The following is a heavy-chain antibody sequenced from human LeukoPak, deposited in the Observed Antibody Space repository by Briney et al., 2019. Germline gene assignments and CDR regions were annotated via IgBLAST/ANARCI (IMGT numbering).Heavy chain of an antibody. D-gene: IGHD2-21*01. CDR3: VRDADWSFDY. CDR2: IRNDGSDK. CDR1: GFTFSSNG. V-gene: IGHV3-30*02. Sequence: GGSLRLSCAASGFTFSSNGMHWVRQAPGKGLEWVTFIRNDGSDKYYADSVKGRFTISRDTPKNTVYVQMNSLRSEDTAVYYCVRDADWSFDYWGQGTLVTVSS. J-gene: IGHJ4*02.